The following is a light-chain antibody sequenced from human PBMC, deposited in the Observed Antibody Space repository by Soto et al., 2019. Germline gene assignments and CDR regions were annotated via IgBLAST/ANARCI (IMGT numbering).Light chain of an antibody. CDR3: SSYTTSTTQV. Sequence: QSALAQPASVSGSPGQSITISCTGTSSDIGAYTYVSWYQQHPGRAPKLMIYEVSNRPSGVSNRFSGSKSGNTASLTISGLQAEDEADYYCSSYTTSTTQVFGTGTNVTVL. J-gene: IGLJ1*01. V-gene: IGLV2-14*01. CDR1: SSDIGAYTY. CDR2: EVS.